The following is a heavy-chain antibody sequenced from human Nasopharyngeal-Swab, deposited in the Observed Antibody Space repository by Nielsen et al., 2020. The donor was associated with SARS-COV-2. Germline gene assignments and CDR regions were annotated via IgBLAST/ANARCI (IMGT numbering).Heavy chain of an antibody. D-gene: IGHD6-13*01. J-gene: IGHJ4*02. V-gene: IGHV3-21*01. CDR1: GFIFSVYT. Sequence: GESLKISCTASGFIFSVYTVSWVRQAPGKGLEWVSDITHSPPDTYYADSVRGRFTISRDNVENSVYLQMDRLRVEDSAVSYCARVIGTTWYTHWGQGTLVTVSS. CDR3: ARVIGTTWYTH. CDR2: ITHSPPDT.